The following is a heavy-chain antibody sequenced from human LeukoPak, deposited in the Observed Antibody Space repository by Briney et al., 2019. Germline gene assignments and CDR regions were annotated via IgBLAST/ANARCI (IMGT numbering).Heavy chain of an antibody. CDR2: IYISGTT. CDR3: SSSGTDTRFDY. Sequence: GGSLRLSCAAAGITVSSNHMSWVRQPAGGGPGWDSIIYISGTTNYEDAVKGRFTIARDNSQNMLHLQMNSLRAEDTEVYYCSSSGTDTRFDYWGQGTLVTVSS. D-gene: IGHD3/OR15-3a*01. J-gene: IGHJ4*02. CDR1: GITVSSNH. V-gene: IGHV3-53*03.